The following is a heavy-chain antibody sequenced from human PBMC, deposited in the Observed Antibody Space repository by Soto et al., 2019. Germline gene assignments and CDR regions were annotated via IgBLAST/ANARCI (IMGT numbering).Heavy chain of an antibody. Sequence: QVQLQESGPGRLKPSETLSLTCTVSDGSVRDGSFYWSWIRQSPGRGLEWIGYIYYTGRTSYNPSLKGRVSISVDTSKNQFSLNLTSVTAADTAVYYCVRDSTAFLFDYWGQGAKVTVSS. V-gene: IGHV4-61*01. CDR1: DGSVRDGSFY. D-gene: IGHD2-2*01. CDR2: IYYTGRT. J-gene: IGHJ4*02. CDR3: VRDSTAFLFDY.